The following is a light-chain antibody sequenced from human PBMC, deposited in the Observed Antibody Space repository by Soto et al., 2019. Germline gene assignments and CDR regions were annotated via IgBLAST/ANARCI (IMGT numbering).Light chain of an antibody. CDR2: ANT. J-gene: IGLJ2*01. V-gene: IGLV1-40*01. Sequence: QSVLTQPPSVSGAPGQRVTISCTGSSSNIGAGYDVHWYQQLPGTAPKLLIYANTNRPSGVPDRFSGSKSGTSASLAITGLQAEDEADYNCQSYDSSLSGSVVFGGGTKLTVL. CDR3: QSYDSSLSGSVV. CDR1: SSNIGAGYD.